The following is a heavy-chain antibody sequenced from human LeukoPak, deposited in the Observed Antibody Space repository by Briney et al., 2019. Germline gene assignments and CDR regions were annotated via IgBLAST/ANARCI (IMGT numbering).Heavy chain of an antibody. CDR1: GFTFDDYA. CDR2: ISWNSGSI. Sequence: PGRSLRLSCAASGFTFDDYAMHWVRQAPGKGLEWVSGISWNSGSIGYADSVKGRFTISRDNAKNSLYLQMNSLRAEDTAVYYCAKGEGYNTDYYYMDVWGKGTTVTVSS. CDR3: AKGEGYNTDYYYMDV. D-gene: IGHD5-24*01. J-gene: IGHJ6*03. V-gene: IGHV3-9*01.